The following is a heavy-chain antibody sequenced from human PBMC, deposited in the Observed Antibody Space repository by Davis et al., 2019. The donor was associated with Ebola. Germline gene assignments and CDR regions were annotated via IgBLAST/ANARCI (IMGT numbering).Heavy chain of an antibody. J-gene: IGHJ6*02. V-gene: IGHV3-43*02. CDR2: ISGDGSRT. CDR3: AKVSRVKYDYYGMDV. Sequence: GGSLRLSCAASGFTFDQYAMHWVRQAPGKGLEWVSLISGDGSRTYYADSVKGRFTISRDNSKNSLHLQMNSLRTEDTALYYCAKVSRVKYDYYGMDVWGQGTTVTVSS. D-gene: IGHD4-11*01. CDR1: GFTFDQYA.